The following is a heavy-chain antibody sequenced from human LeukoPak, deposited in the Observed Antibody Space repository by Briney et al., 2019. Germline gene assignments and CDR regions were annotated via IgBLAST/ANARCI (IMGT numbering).Heavy chain of an antibody. CDR3: ARQLLSATGSLWSDF. J-gene: IGHJ4*02. Sequence: SETLSLTCTVSGGSISTSSYYWGWIRQPPGKGLEWIASIFYSGSPYYNPSLKSRVTISVDTSKNQFSLNLRSVTAAATAVYLCARQLLSATGSLWSDFWGQGSLVTVSS. V-gene: IGHV4-39*01. CDR2: IFYSGSP. CDR1: GGSISTSSYY. D-gene: IGHD6-13*01.